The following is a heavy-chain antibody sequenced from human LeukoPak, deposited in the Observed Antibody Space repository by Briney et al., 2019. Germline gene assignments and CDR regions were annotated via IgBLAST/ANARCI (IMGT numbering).Heavy chain of an antibody. V-gene: IGHV3-74*01. CDR2: INSDGSST. J-gene: IGHJ4*02. CDR1: GFTFSSYW. CDR3: AREKSNSGYDPHFDY. Sequence: PGGSLRLSCAASGFTFSSYWMHLVRQAPGKGLVWVSRINSDGSSTSYADSVKGRFTISRDNAKSTLYLQMNSLRAEDTAVYYCAREKSNSGYDPHFDYWGQGTLVTVPS. D-gene: IGHD5-12*01.